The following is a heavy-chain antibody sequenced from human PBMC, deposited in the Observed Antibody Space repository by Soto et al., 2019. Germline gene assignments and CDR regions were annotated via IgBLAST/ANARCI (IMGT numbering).Heavy chain of an antibody. CDR3: ARMAYYDFWSGYHFDY. CDR2: IYYSGST. V-gene: IGHV4-59*01. Sequence: SESLALTCTVSGGSMSSYYWSWIRQPPGKGLEWIGYIYYSGSTNYNPSLKSRVTISVDTSKNQFSLKLSSVTAADTAVYYCARMAYYDFWSGYHFDYWGQGTLVTVSS. D-gene: IGHD3-3*01. J-gene: IGHJ4*02. CDR1: GGSMSSYY.